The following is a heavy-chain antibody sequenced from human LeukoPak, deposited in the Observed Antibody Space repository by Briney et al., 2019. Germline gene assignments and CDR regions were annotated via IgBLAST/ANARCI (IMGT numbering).Heavy chain of an antibody. J-gene: IGHJ4*02. CDR3: AKDLGATVPFFSNDY. CDR2: IWYDGSNK. D-gene: IGHD4-17*01. V-gene: IGHV3-33*06. CDR1: GFTFSNYG. Sequence: GGSLRLSCAASGFTFSNYGMHWVRQAPGRGLEWVAVIWYDGSNKYYADSLKGRFTISRDNSKNTLYLQMNSLRAEDTAVYYCAKDLGATVPFFSNDYWGQGTLVTVSS.